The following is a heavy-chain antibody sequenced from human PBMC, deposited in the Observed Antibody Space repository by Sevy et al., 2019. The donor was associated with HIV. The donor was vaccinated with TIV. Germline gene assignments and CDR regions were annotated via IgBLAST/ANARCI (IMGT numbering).Heavy chain of an antibody. CDR2: ISWNSGSI. D-gene: IGHD3-16*01. CDR1: GFTFDDYA. J-gene: IGHJ4*02. CDR3: AKEVRGRDY. Sequence: GGSLRLSCAASGFTFDDYAMHWVRQAPGKGLEWVSGISWNSGSIGYADSVKGRFTISRDNAKNSLYLQMNSLRAEDTALYYCAKEVRGRDYWGQGTRVTVPQ. V-gene: IGHV3-9*01.